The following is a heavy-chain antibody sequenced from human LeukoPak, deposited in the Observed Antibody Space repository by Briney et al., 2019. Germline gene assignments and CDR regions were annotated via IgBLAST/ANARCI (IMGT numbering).Heavy chain of an antibody. CDR2: ISYDGSNK. D-gene: IGHD2-2*02. Sequence: GGSLRLSCAASGFTFSSYAMHWVRQAPGKGLEWVAVISYDGSNKYYADSVKSRFTISRDNSKNTLYLQMNSLRGEDTALYYCARGRYRGNREDAFDIWGQGTMVTVSS. V-gene: IGHV3-30-3*01. CDR1: GFTFSSYA. J-gene: IGHJ3*02. CDR3: ARGRYRGNREDAFDI.